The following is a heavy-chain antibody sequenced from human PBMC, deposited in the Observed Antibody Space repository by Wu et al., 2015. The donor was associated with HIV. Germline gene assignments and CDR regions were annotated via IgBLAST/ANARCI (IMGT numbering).Heavy chain of an antibody. Sequence: QVHLVQAEAEVKKPGASVKVSCKASGYTFISYGFSWVRQAPGQGLEWMGGISVYGGNTHYAQKFQGRVTMTTDTSTSTAYMELRSLRSDDTAVYYCARDHSSSWYDWYFDLWGRGTLVTVSS. J-gene: IGHJ2*01. CDR2: ISVYGGNT. CDR1: GYTFISYG. V-gene: IGHV1-18*01. D-gene: IGHD6-13*01. CDR3: ARDHSSSWYDWYFDL.